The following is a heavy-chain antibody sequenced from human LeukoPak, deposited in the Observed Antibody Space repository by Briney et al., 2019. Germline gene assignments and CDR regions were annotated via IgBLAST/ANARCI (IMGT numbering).Heavy chain of an antibody. CDR3: TKVARYNWNDVGIFDAFDI. D-gene: IGHD1-20*01. CDR2: IKQDGSEK. V-gene: IGHV3-7*01. Sequence: GGSLGLSCAASGFTFSSYWMSWVRRAPGKGLEWVANIKQDGSEKYYVDSVKGRFTISRDNSMNTLYLQMNSLRTEDTAVYYCTKVARYNWNDVGIFDAFDIWGQGTMVTVSS. CDR1: GFTFSSYW. J-gene: IGHJ3*02.